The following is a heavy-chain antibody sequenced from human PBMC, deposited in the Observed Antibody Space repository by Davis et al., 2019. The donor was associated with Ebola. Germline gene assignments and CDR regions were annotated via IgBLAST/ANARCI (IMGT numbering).Heavy chain of an antibody. V-gene: IGHV4-39*01. CDR3: ARRFRIAAAGTDY. J-gene: IGHJ4*02. CDR2: MYSRGAT. CDR1: GGSISRSSLY. D-gene: IGHD6-13*01. Sequence: SETLSLTCTVSGGSISRSSLYWGWIRQTPGEGLEWTGLMYSRGATFYNPTFRSRATFSAGTSENQFSLRLTSVTPADTAVYYCARRFRIAAAGTDYWGQGTLVTVSS.